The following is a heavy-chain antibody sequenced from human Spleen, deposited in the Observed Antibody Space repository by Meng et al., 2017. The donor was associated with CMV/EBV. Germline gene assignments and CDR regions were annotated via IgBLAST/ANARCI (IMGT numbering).Heavy chain of an antibody. CDR1: DFIFGDYA. CDR2: IRSKAYGGTT. Sequence: GGSLRLSCTASDFIFGDYALSWVRQSPGKGLEWISFIRSKAYGGTTEYAASVKGRFTVSRDDSKYIAYLHMKSLKTEDTAVYYCAREGNGHYDDTSGFDYWGQGTLVTVSS. CDR3: AREGNGHYDDTSGFDY. J-gene: IGHJ4*02. D-gene: IGHD3-22*01. V-gene: IGHV3-49*04.